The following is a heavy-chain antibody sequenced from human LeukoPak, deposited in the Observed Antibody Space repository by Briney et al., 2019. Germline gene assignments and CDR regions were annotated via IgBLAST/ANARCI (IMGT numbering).Heavy chain of an antibody. D-gene: IGHD6-13*01. V-gene: IGHV1-69*13. J-gene: IGHJ4*02. CDR2: IIPIFGTA. Sequence: SVKVSCKASGGTFSSYAISWVRQAPGQGLEWMGGIIPIFGTANYAQKFQGRVTITADESTSTAYMELSSLRSEDTAVYYCAARSSSWYASDFDYWGQGTLVTVSS. CDR3: AARSSSWYASDFDY. CDR1: GGTFSSYA.